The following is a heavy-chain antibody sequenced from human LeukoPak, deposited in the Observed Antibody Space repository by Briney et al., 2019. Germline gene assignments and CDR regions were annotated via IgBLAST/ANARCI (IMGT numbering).Heavy chain of an antibody. CDR3: ARDRIAVADPFDY. D-gene: IGHD6-19*01. J-gene: IGHJ4*02. CDR1: GFTFSSYA. V-gene: IGHV3-21*01. CDR2: ISSSSSYI. Sequence: GGSLRLSCAASGFTFSSYAMSWVRQAPGKGLEWVSSISSSSSYIYYADSVKGRFTISRDNAKNSLYLQMNSLRAEDTAVYYCARDRIAVADPFDYWGQGTLVTVSS.